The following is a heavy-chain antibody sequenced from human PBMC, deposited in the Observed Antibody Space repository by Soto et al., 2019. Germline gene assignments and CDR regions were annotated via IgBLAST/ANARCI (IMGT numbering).Heavy chain of an antibody. CDR3: ARESGGATATLDYYYFYMDV. CDR2: INPNGGVT. Sequence: VQLVQSGAEVRKPGASVKVSCKSSGDSFNDYYIHWVRQAPGQGLEWMGWINPNGGVTKYAQKFQGCVTMTRDTSIRTVYMELSRLRSDDTAIYYCARESGGATATLDYYYFYMDVWGKGTTVTVSS. D-gene: IGHD5-12*01. CDR1: GDSFNDYY. V-gene: IGHV1-2*04. J-gene: IGHJ6*03.